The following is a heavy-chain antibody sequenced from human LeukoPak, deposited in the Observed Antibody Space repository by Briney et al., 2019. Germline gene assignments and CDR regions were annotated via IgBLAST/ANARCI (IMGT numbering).Heavy chain of an antibody. CDR2: ISYDGSNK. V-gene: IGHV3-30*18. D-gene: IGHD6-19*01. J-gene: IGHJ4*02. Sequence: PGGSLRLSCAASGFTFSSYGMHRVRQAPGKGLEWVAVISYDGSNKYYADSVKGRFTISRDNSKKTLYLQMNSLRAEDTAVYYCAKDPTKQWLVPDFDYWGQGTLVTVSS. CDR3: AKDPTKQWLVPDFDY. CDR1: GFTFSSYG.